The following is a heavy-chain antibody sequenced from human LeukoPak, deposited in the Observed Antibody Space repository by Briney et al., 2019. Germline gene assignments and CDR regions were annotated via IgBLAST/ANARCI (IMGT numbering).Heavy chain of an antibody. CDR2: ISGSGGTT. Sequence: PGGSLRLSCAVSGFTFSSYAMSWVRQAPGKGLEWVSGISGSGGTTYYADSVKGRFTISRDNSKKTLYPRMNRLRAEDTAVYYCAKENVAAALPGNWFDPWGQGTLVTVSS. CDR3: AKENVAAALPGNWFDP. CDR1: GFTFSSYA. D-gene: IGHD2-2*01. J-gene: IGHJ5*02. V-gene: IGHV3-23*01.